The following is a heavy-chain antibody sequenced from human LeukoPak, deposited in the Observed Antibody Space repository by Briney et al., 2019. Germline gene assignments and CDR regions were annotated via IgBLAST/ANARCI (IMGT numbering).Heavy chain of an antibody. CDR1: GFTFSSYS. CDR3: ASFGSGSYYTRYYYYYMDV. CDR2: ISSSSSYI. D-gene: IGHD3-10*01. J-gene: IGHJ6*03. Sequence: GGSLRLSCAASGFTFSSYSMNWVRQAPGKGLEWVSSISSSSSYIYYADSVKGRFTISRDNAKNSLYLQMNSLRAEDTAVYYCASFGSGSYYTRYYYYYMDVWGKGTTVTISS. V-gene: IGHV3-21*01.